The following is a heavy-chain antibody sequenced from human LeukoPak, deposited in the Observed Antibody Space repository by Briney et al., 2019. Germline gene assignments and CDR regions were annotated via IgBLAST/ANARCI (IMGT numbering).Heavy chain of an antibody. CDR3: ARVPVRCSSTSCYIDY. D-gene: IGHD2-2*02. J-gene: IGHJ4*02. Sequence: ASVKVSCKASGYTFTSYGISWARQAPGQGLEWMGWISAYNGNTNYAQKLQGRVTMTTDTSTSTAYMELRSLRSDDTAVYYCARVPVRCSSTSCYIDYWGQGTLVTVSS. CDR2: ISAYNGNT. CDR1: GYTFTSYG. V-gene: IGHV1-18*01.